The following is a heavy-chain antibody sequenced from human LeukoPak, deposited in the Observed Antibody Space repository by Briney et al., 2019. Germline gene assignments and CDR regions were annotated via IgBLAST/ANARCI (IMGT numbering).Heavy chain of an antibody. D-gene: IGHD6-13*01. CDR1: GFTFDDYG. V-gene: IGHV3-20*01. J-gene: IGHJ3*02. CDR3: ARGLAAAAGGGSAFDI. CDR2: INWNGGST. Sequence: GGSLRLSCAASGFTFDDYGISWVRQAPGKGLEWVSGINWNGGSTGYADSVKGRFTISRDNAKNSLYLQMNSLRAEDTALYHCARGLAAAAGGGSAFDIWGQGTMVTVSS.